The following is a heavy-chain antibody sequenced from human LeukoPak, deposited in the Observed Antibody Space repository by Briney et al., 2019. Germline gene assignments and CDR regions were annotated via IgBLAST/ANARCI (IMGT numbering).Heavy chain of an antibody. CDR1: GGSFSGYY. V-gene: IGHV4-34*01. CDR2: INYSGST. Sequence: PSETLSLTCAAYGGSFSGYYWSWIRQPPGKGLEWIGEINYSGSTNYNPSLKSRVTISVDTSKNQFSLKLSSVTAADTAVYYCARETGYRGYETQPYYFDYWGQGTLVTVSS. D-gene: IGHD5-12*01. CDR3: ARETGYRGYETQPYYFDY. J-gene: IGHJ4*02.